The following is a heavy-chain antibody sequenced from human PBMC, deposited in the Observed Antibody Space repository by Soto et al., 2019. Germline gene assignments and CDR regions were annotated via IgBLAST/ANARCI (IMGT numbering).Heavy chain of an antibody. CDR2: ISYDGSNK. CDR1: GFTFSSYG. D-gene: IGHD5-18*01. V-gene: IGHV3-30*18. Sequence: GGSLRLSCAASGFTFSSYGMHWVRQAPGKGLEWVAVISYDGSNKYYADSVKGRFTISRDNSKNTLYLQMNSLRAEDTAVYYCAKSTVVGIQLWFDYWGQGTLVTVSS. J-gene: IGHJ4*02. CDR3: AKSTVVGIQLWFDY.